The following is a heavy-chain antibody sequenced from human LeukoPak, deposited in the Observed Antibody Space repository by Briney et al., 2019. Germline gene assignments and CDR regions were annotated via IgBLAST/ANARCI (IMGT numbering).Heavy chain of an antibody. CDR3: ARDPRFGEFNNAFDI. Sequence: GASVKVSCKASGYTFTGYYMHWVRQAPGQGLEWMGGIIPIFGSANYAQKFQGRVTIIADESTSTAYMELSSLRSEDTAVYYCARDPRFGEFNNAFDIWGQGTMVTVSS. V-gene: IGHV1-69*13. CDR1: GYTFTGYY. CDR2: IIPIFGSA. D-gene: IGHD3-10*02. J-gene: IGHJ3*02.